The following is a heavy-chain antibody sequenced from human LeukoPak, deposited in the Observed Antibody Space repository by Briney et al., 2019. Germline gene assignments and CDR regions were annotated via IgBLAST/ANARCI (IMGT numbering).Heavy chain of an antibody. Sequence: ASVKVSCKASGYTFTSYGISWVRQAPGQGLEWMGWISACNGNTNYAQKLQGRVTMTTDTSTSTAYMELRRLRSDDTAVYYCARQDSSGWEDYWGQGTLVTVSS. CDR3: ARQDSSGWEDY. D-gene: IGHD6-19*01. J-gene: IGHJ4*02. CDR2: ISACNGNT. CDR1: GYTFTSYG. V-gene: IGHV1-18*01.